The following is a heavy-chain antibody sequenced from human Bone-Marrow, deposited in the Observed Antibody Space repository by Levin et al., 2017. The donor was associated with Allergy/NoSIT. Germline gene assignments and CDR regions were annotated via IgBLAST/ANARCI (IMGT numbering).Heavy chain of an antibody. J-gene: IGHJ4*02. V-gene: IGHV3-23*01. Sequence: LSLTCAASGFPFSSNAMSWFRQAPGKGLEWVSHITSGSGGGIYYAHSVKGRFTIPRDNSKSTLYLQMNSLRVEDTALYYCARGTYGSFDYWGQGTLVTVSS. CDR2: ITSGSGGGI. D-gene: IGHD1-26*01. CDR3: ARGTYGSFDY. CDR1: GFPFSSNA.